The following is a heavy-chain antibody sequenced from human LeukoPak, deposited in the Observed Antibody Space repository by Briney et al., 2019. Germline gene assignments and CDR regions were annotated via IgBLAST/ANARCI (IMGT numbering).Heavy chain of an antibody. J-gene: IGHJ6*02. Sequence: GGSLRLSCAASGFTFDDYTMHWVRQAPGKGLKWVSLISWDGGSTYYADSVKGRFTISRDNSKNSLYLQMNSLRTEDTALYYCAKGKWDPVVHYGMDVWGQGTTVTVSS. V-gene: IGHV3-43*01. D-gene: IGHD3-22*01. CDR2: ISWDGGST. CDR1: GFTFDDYT. CDR3: AKGKWDPVVHYGMDV.